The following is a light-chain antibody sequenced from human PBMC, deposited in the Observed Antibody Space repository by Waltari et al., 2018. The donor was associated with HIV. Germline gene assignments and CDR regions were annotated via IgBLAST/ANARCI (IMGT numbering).Light chain of an antibody. V-gene: IGKV3-20*01. CDR2: GAS. CDR3: HQYGASPRT. CDR1: QSVTSSH. Sequence: EIVLTQSPGTLSFSPGERATLSCRASQSVTSSHLAWYQQRPGQAPRLLIYGASSRATGIPDRFSGSGSGTEFTLTISRLEPEDFAVYYCHQYGASPRTFGQGSKLEIK. J-gene: IGKJ2*01.